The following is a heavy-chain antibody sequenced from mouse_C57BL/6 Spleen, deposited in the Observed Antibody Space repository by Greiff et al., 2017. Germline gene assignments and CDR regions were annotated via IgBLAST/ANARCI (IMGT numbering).Heavy chain of an antibody. CDR2: ISSGSSTI. Sequence: EVKLVESGGGLVKPGGSLKLSCAASGFTFSDYGMHWVRQAPEKGLEWVAYISSGSSTIYYADTVKGRFTISRDNAKNTLFLQMTSLRSEDTAMYYCARPLRGYAMDCWGQGTSVTVSS. CDR3: ARPLRGYAMDC. D-gene: IGHD1-1*01. J-gene: IGHJ4*01. CDR1: GFTFSDYG. V-gene: IGHV5-17*01.